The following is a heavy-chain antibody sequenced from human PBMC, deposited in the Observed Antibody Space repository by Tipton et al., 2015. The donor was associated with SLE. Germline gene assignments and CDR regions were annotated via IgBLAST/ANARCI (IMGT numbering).Heavy chain of an antibody. Sequence: TLSLTCTVSGGSLSSYYWSWIRQPAGKGLEWIGRIYASGSTEYNPSLKSRVTISVDPSKNQFSLRLTSLTAADTAVYYCARDLGYSGYEKFSYNGVDVWGQGTTVTVAS. J-gene: IGHJ6*02. V-gene: IGHV4-4*07. D-gene: IGHD5-12*01. CDR2: IYASGST. CDR3: ARDLGYSGYEKFSYNGVDV. CDR1: GGSLSSYY.